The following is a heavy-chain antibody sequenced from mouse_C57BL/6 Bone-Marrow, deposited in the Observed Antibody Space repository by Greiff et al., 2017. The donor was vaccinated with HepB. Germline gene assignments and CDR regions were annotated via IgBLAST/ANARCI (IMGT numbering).Heavy chain of an antibody. J-gene: IGHJ1*03. CDR1: GFTFSDYG. Sequence: DVQLVESGGGLVKPGGSLKLSCAASGFTFSDYGMHWVRQAPEKGLEWVAYISSGSSTIYYADTVKGRFTISRDNAKNTLFLQMTSLRSEDTAMYYCARFDTTVVATDWYFDVWDTGTTVTVSS. CDR3: ARFDTTVVATDWYFDV. CDR2: ISSGSSTI. D-gene: IGHD1-1*01. V-gene: IGHV5-17*01.